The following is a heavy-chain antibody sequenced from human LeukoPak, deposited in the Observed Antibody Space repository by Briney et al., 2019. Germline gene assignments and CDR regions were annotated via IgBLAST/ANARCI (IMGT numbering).Heavy chain of an antibody. CDR2: INHSGST. D-gene: IGHD3-3*01. V-gene: IGHV4-34*01. Sequence: PSETLSLTCAVYGGSFSGYYWSWIRQPPGKGLEWIGEINHSGSTNHNPSLKSRVTISVDTSKNQFSLKLSSVTAADTAVYYCARGAVLRFLEWLPIHNWFDPWGQGTLVTVSS. CDR3: ARGAVLRFLEWLPIHNWFDP. J-gene: IGHJ5*02. CDR1: GGSFSGYY.